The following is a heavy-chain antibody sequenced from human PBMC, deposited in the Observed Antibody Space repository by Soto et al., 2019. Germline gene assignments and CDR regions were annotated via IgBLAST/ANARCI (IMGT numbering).Heavy chain of an antibody. V-gene: IGHV1-69*13. D-gene: IGHD5-12*01. CDR2: IIPMFGSA. CDR1: VGTLSTYT. J-gene: IGHJ4*02. CDR3: ARAIRGVHDAEGAFEY. Sequence: SVKVSCKSSVGTLSTYTFTLVRQAPGQGLEWLGGIIPMFGSANYAPKFQGRVAMTADESTSTVYMELSSLKSDDTAVYYCARAIRGVHDAEGAFEYWGRGTLGTVSS.